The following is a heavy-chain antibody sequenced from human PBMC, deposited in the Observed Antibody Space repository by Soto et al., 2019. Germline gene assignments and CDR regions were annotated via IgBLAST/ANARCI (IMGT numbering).Heavy chain of an antibody. V-gene: IGHV1-46*01. CDR1: GYTFTTHY. CDR3: ARAGENYGSGTFSPPLRYYFNS. Sequence: ASVKVSCKASGYTFTTHYMHWVRQAPGQGLEWMGIINPSGGRTTYALKFQGRVTMTSDTSTNTVYVELTSLRSEDTAIYFCARAGENYGSGTFSPPLRYYFNSWGQGTLVTV. CDR2: INPSGGRT. J-gene: IGHJ4*02. D-gene: IGHD3-10*01.